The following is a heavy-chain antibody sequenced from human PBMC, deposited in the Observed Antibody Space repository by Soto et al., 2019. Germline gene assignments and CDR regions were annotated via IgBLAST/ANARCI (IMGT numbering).Heavy chain of an antibody. CDR3: ARDLWGYCGADCYPLDV. J-gene: IGHJ6*02. V-gene: IGHV4-59*01. Sequence: SETLSLTCTVSGGSISSYYWSWIRQPPGKGLEWIGYMYNTGSTIYNPSLKSRVTISVDTSKNQFSLKLNSVTAADTAVYYWARDLWGYCGADCYPLDVWGQGTTVTVSS. D-gene: IGHD2-21*02. CDR2: MYNTGST. CDR1: GGSISSYY.